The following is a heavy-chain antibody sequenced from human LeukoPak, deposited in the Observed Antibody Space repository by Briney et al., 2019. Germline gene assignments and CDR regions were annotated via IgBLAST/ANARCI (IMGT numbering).Heavy chain of an antibody. CDR1: GYSITSNYY. D-gene: IGHD2/OR15-2a*01. Sequence: SETLSLTCAVSGYSITSNYYWGWIRQPPGRGLEWIGSIHHGVSTFYNPSLKSRVTISVDTSNNHFSLRLTSVTAADTAVYYCARDRDDSTTYTPYYFDYWGQGALVAVSS. V-gene: IGHV4-38-2*02. J-gene: IGHJ4*02. CDR2: IHHGVST. CDR3: ARDRDDSTTYTPYYFDY.